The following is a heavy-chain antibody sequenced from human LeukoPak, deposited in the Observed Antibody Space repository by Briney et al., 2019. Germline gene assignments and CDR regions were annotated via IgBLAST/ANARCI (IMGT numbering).Heavy chain of an antibody. CDR3: AGDTAKETFDI. D-gene: IGHD5-18*01. CDR2: INPSGSS. J-gene: IGHJ3*02. Sequence: SETPSLTCAVSGGSFSGYSWSWIRQSPGKGLEWIGEINPSGSSNNNPSLKSRVTISVDTSKSQFSLKVSSVTAADTAVYYCAGDTAKETFDIWGQGTMVTVSS. CDR1: GGSFSGYS. V-gene: IGHV4-34*01.